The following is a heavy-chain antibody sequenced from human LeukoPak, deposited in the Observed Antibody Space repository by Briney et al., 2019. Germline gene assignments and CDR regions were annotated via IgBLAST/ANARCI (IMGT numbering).Heavy chain of an antibody. CDR2: ISHSGNA. Sequence: PSETLSLTCAVSGFSINTAHYWGWVRQPPGEGLEWIGSISHSGNAYCNPSLKSRVTISLDASKNQFSLKVTSLTAADTAVYYCARGMSSVAAVGLWGRGTLVTVSS. D-gene: IGHD6-13*01. CDR3: ARGMSSVAAVGL. CDR1: GFSINTAHY. V-gene: IGHV4-38-2*01. J-gene: IGHJ1*01.